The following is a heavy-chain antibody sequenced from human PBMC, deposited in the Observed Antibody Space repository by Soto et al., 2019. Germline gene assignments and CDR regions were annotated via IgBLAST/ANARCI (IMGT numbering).Heavy chain of an antibody. Sequence: VQLVQSGAEVRKPGSSVKVSCQVSGVTFSTSTITWVRQAPGQGLEWMGSIIPILGTAKSTQKFQGRVTITADESANVAYMELSSLTSEDTAVYYCARAGFVSGWNEFSGMDVWGQGTTVTFSS. D-gene: IGHD6-19*01. CDR3: ARAGFVSGWNEFSGMDV. CDR1: GVTFSTST. V-gene: IGHV1-69*11. J-gene: IGHJ6*02. CDR2: IIPILGTA.